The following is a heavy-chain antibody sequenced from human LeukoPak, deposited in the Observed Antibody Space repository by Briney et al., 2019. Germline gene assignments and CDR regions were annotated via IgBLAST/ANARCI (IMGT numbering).Heavy chain of an antibody. CDR2: IYYTGST. Sequence: SETLSLTCPVSGGSVSSSRYYWGWIRQPPGKGLEWIGSIYYTGSTYYKPSLKSRVTISVDASKNQISLKLSSVTAADTAVYSCARHKSFDYLSPIDSWGQGTLVTVSS. V-gene: IGHV4-39*01. CDR3: ARHKSFDYLSPIDS. J-gene: IGHJ4*02. CDR1: GGSVSSSRYY. D-gene: IGHD3-9*01.